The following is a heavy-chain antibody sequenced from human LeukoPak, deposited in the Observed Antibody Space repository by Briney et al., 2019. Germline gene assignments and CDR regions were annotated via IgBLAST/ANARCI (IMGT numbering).Heavy chain of an antibody. CDR3: ARVAYSIPYYFDY. J-gene: IGHJ4*02. D-gene: IGHD6-13*01. Sequence: PGGSLRLSCAGSGFTFSSYWMSWVRQAPGKGLEWVANIKQDGSEKYYVDSVKGRFTISRDNAKNSLYLQMNSLRAEDTAVYYCARVAYSIPYYFDYWGQGTLVTVSS. CDR2: IKQDGSEK. V-gene: IGHV3-7*01. CDR1: GFTFSSYW.